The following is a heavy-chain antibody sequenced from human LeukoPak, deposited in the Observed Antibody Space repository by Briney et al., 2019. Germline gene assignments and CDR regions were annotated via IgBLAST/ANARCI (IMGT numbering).Heavy chain of an antibody. D-gene: IGHD3-3*01. Sequence: SETLSLTCTVSGGSISSSSYYWGWIRQPPGKGLEWIGSIYYSGSTYYNPSLKSRVTISVDTSKNQFSLKLSSVTAADTAVYYCARAVNDFWSGINFDYWGQGTLVTVSS. CDR2: IYYSGST. V-gene: IGHV4-39*07. CDR3: ARAVNDFWSGINFDY. CDR1: GGSISSSSYY. J-gene: IGHJ4*02.